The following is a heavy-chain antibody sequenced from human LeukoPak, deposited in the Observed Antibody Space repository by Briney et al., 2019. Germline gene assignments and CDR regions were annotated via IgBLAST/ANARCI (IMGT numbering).Heavy chain of an antibody. Sequence: SQTLSLTRTVSAGSISTSNYFWSWIRQSPGKGLEWIGYIHYTGSAHYSSLKSRVSITVDTSKNQFSLHMTSVTDADTAVYYCAREVNEVSDSDAFAIWGQGTMVTVSS. J-gene: IGHJ3*02. D-gene: IGHD3-22*01. CDR3: AREVNEVSDSDAFAI. CDR1: AGSISTSNYF. CDR2: IHYTGSA. V-gene: IGHV4-30-4*01.